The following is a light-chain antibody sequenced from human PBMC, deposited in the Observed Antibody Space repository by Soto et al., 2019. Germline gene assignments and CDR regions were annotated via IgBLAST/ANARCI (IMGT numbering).Light chain of an antibody. V-gene: IGKV4-1*01. J-gene: IGKJ1*01. Sequence: DIVMTQSPDSLAVSLGERATINCKSSQSVLYSSNNKNYLAWYQQKPGQPPKLLIYWASTRESGVPDRFSGSGSGTDFTLTISSLQAEDVAVYYFQQYYSTTWTFGQETKVEIK. CDR2: WAS. CDR3: QQYYSTTWT. CDR1: QSVLYSSNNKNY.